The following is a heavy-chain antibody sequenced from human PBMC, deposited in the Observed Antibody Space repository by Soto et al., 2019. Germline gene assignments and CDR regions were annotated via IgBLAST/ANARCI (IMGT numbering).Heavy chain of an antibody. Sequence: EVQLVESGGGLIKPGESLRLSCAASGFTFSNAWMNWVRQAPGKGLEWVGRIKSKTDGGTTDYAAPVKGRFTISRDDSKNTLYLQMNSLKTEDTAVYYCTTLTYYDFWSGYCGHFDYWGQGTLVTVSS. J-gene: IGHJ4*02. CDR1: GFTFSNAW. CDR3: TTLTYYDFWSGYCGHFDY. V-gene: IGHV3-15*07. CDR2: IKSKTDGGTT. D-gene: IGHD3-3*01.